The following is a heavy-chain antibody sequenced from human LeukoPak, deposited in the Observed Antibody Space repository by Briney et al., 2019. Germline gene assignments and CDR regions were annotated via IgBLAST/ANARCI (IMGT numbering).Heavy chain of an antibody. CDR2: IIPILGIA. CDR3: ARSLRQTRKFDY. CDR1: GGTFSSYA. V-gene: IGHV1-69*04. D-gene: IGHD5-12*01. J-gene: IGHJ4*02. Sequence: PVKVSCKASGGTFSSYAISWVRQAPGQGLEWMGRIIPILGIANYAQKFQGRVTITADKSTSTAYMELSSLRSEDTVVYYCARSLRQTRKFDYWGQGTLVTVSS.